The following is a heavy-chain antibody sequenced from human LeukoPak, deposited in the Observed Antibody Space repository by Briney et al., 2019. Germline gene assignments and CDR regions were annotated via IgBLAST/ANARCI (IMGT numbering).Heavy chain of an antibody. V-gene: IGHV3-53*04. J-gene: IGHJ4*02. D-gene: IGHD6-13*01. CDR3: ARGWPYFDY. CDR2: FYSGGSI. Sequence: GGSLRLSCAASGFSVSNNYMNWDRQAPGKGLEWVSIFYSGGSIYYADSVKGRFTISRHNFKNTLYLQMNSLRGEDTAVYYCARGWPYFDYWGQGALVTVSS. CDR1: GFSVSNNY.